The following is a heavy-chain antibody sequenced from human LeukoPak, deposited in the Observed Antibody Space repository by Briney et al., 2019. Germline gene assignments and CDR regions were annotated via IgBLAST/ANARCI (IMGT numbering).Heavy chain of an antibody. J-gene: IGHJ4*02. CDR2: IKQDGSEK. CDR3: VGLGENY. D-gene: IGHD3-10*01. Sequence: GGSLRLSFAASGFTFRRYWMSWARQASGKGLEWVANIKQDGSEKYYVDSVKGRFTISRDNAKNSLYLQMNSLRAEDTAVYYCVGLGENYWGQGTLVTVSS. CDR1: GFTFRRYW. V-gene: IGHV3-7*02.